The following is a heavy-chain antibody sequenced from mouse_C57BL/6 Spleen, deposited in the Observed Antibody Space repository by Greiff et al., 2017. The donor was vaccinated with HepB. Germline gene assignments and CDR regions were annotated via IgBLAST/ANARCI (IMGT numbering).Heavy chain of an antibody. CDR1: GYTFTEYT. D-gene: IGHD1-1*01. CDR2: FYPGSGSI. J-gene: IGHJ2*01. Sequence: QVQLQQSGAELVKPGASVKLSCKASGYTFTEYTIHWVKQRSGQGLEWIGWFYPGSGSIKYNEKFKDKATLTADKSSSTVYMELSRLTSEDSAVYFCARHEVREVYYYGSSPYFDYWGQGTTLTVSS. CDR3: ARHEVREVYYYGSSPYFDY. V-gene: IGHV1-62-2*01.